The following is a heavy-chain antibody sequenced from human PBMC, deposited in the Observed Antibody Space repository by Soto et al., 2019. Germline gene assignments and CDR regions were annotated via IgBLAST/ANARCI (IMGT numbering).Heavy chain of an antibody. Sequence: GSGPTLVNPTQTLTLTCTFSGFSLSTSGVGVGWIRQPPGKALEWLALIYWDDDKRYSPSLKSRLTITKDTSKNQVVLTMTNMDPVDTATYYCAHSLTENIVANFGSFDYWGQGTLVTVSS. V-gene: IGHV2-5*02. CDR2: IYWDDDK. CDR3: AHSLTENIVANFGSFDY. CDR1: GFSLSTSGVG. J-gene: IGHJ4*02. D-gene: IGHD5-12*01.